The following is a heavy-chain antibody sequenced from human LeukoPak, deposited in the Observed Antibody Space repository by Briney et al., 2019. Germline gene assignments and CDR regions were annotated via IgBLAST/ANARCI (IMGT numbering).Heavy chain of an antibody. CDR3: ARDGSLPDY. Sequence: PGGTLRLSCAAPGFAFSNYWMHWVRQTPGKGLVWVSRIISDGSSTSYADYVKGRFTISRDNAKNTLYLQMNSLRAEDTAVYYCARDGSLPDYWGQGTLVTVSS. CDR2: IISDGSST. J-gene: IGHJ4*02. V-gene: IGHV3-74*01. CDR1: GFAFSNYW.